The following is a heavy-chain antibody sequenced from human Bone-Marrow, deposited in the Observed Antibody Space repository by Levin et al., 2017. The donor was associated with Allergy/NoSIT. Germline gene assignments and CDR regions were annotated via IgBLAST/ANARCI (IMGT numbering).Heavy chain of an antibody. CDR1: GGIFSTYV. CDR2: IVPIFGTT. CDR3: AGSSSGAGHFDS. J-gene: IGHJ4*02. D-gene: IGHD6-19*01. Sequence: SVKVSCKASGGIFSTYVISWVRQAPGQGLEWVGGIVPIFGTTHNAQKLQGRITITADKSTSTAYMELRGLGSEDTAVYYCAGSSSGAGHFDSWGQGTLVTVSS. V-gene: IGHV1-69*06.